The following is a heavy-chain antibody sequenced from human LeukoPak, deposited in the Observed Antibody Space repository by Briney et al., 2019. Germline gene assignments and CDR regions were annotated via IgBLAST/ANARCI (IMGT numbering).Heavy chain of an antibody. Sequence: GGSLTLSCAASGFTFSTADMNWVRQAPGTGLQWVSGISARDDTTYADSVKGRFTISRDNAKNTLYLQLNSLRADDTAVYYCARGLSYAVAYGDYWGQGTLVTVSS. V-gene: IGHV3-23*01. D-gene: IGHD6-19*01. CDR2: ISARDDTT. CDR1: GFTFSTAD. J-gene: IGHJ4*02. CDR3: ARGLSYAVAYGDY.